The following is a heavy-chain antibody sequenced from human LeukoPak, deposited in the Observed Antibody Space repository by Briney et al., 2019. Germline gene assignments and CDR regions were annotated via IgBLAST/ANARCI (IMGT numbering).Heavy chain of an antibody. V-gene: IGHV3-23*01. CDR3: TTWVGAHFDF. D-gene: IGHD1-26*01. CDR2: ISNSGGST. J-gene: IGHJ4*02. Sequence: GGSLRLSCAASGFTFSSYAMSWVRQAPGKGLEWVSGISNSGGSTYYADSVKGRFTISRDNSKNTVYLQMNSLRAEDTAVYFCTTWVGAHFDFWGQGTLVSVSS. CDR1: GFTFSSYA.